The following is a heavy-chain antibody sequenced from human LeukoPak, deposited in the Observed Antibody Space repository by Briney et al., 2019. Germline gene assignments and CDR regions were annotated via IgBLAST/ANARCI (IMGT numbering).Heavy chain of an antibody. J-gene: IGHJ4*02. D-gene: IGHD3-22*01. CDR1: GFTFSSYG. V-gene: IGHV3-30*18. CDR3: AKICDSSGPPDY. CDR2: ISYDGSNK. Sequence: GRSLRLSCAASGFTFSSYGMHWVRQAPGKGLEWVAVISYDGSNKHYADSVKGRFTISRDNSKNTLYLQMNSLRAEDTAVYYCAKICDSSGPPDYWGQGTLVTVSS.